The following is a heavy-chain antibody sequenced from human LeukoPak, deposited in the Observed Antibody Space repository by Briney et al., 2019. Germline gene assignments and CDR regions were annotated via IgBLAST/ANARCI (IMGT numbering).Heavy chain of an antibody. Sequence: GASVKVSCKASGYTFTSYGISWVRQAPGQGLEWMGWISAYNGNTNYAQKLQGRVTMTTDTSTSTAYMELRSLRSDDTAVYYCARDAVFGGIAVAGTGAPGEDLDYWGQGTLVTVSS. J-gene: IGHJ4*02. CDR2: ISAYNGNT. CDR1: GYTFTSYG. V-gene: IGHV1-18*01. CDR3: ARDAVFGGIAVAGTGAPGEDLDY. D-gene: IGHD6-19*01.